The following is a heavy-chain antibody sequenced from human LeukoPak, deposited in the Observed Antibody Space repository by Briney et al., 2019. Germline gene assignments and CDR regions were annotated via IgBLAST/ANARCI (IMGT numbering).Heavy chain of an antibody. CDR1: GGSISSYY. CDR3: ARDRYYYDSSARYFDY. V-gene: IGHV4-4*07. J-gene: IGHJ4*02. Sequence: SETLSLTCTVSGGSISSYYWSWIRQPAGKGLEWIGRIHTSGSTNYSPSLKSRVTMSVDTSKNLFSLKLSSVTAADTAVYYCARDRYYYDSSARYFDYWGQGTLVTVSS. CDR2: IHTSGST. D-gene: IGHD3-22*01.